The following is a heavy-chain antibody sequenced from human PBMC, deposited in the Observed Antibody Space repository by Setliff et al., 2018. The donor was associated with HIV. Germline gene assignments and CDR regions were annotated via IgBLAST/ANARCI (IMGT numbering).Heavy chain of an antibody. D-gene: IGHD2-21*01. J-gene: IGHJ4*02. CDR3: TRAQIAAPRPFDY. CDR1: GGAFSGYY. V-gene: IGHV4-34*01. CDR2: VNHKGVA. Sequence: SETLSLTCAVYGGAFSGYYWTWIRQSPGRGLGWIGEVNHKGVANYSPSLMRRATISADTSKNQFSLSLSSVTAADTALYFCTRAQIAAPRPFDYWGQGTLVTVS.